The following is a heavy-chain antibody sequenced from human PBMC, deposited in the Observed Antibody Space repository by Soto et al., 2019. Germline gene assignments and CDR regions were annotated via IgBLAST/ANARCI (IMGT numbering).Heavy chain of an antibody. J-gene: IGHJ6*02. CDR1: GYTFSNNW. V-gene: IGHV5-10-1*03. Sequence: EVQLVQSGAEVKKSGESLRISCQGSGYTFSNNWISWVRQKPGKGLEWMWKIDPSGSHTDYSPSFQGHVSLSVDKSVSTAYLQWSSLKASDSAIYYCARNMITFGGTPTSSEGDFCMDVWGHGTTVTVSS. CDR2: IDPSGSHT. CDR3: ARNMITFGGTPTSSEGDFCMDV. D-gene: IGHD3-16*01.